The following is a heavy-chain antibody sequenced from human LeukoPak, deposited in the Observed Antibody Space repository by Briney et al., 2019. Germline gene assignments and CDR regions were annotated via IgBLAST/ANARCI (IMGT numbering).Heavy chain of an antibody. Sequence: GGSLRLSCAASGFTFSSYAMHWVRQAPGKGLEWVAVISYDGSNKYYADSVKGRFTISRDNSKNTLYLQMNSLRAEDTAVYYYAREAGYYDSSGYCFDYWGQGTLVTVSS. CDR2: ISYDGSNK. D-gene: IGHD3-22*01. V-gene: IGHV3-30-3*01. CDR3: AREAGYYDSSGYCFDY. CDR1: GFTFSSYA. J-gene: IGHJ4*02.